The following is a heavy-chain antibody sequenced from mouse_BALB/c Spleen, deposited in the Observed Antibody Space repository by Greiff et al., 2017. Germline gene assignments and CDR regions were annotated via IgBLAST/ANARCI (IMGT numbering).Heavy chain of an antibody. CDR2: RHYSGST. Sequence: EVQLVESGPDLVKPSQSLSLSCTVSGYSFTSGYSWHLIRPLPGNQLEWVGYRHYSGSTNYNPSLKSRISITRDTSKNPFFLQLKSVTTEDTATYCCAVQEAMDYWGQGTSVTVSS. CDR3: AVQEAMDY. CDR1: GYSFTSGYS. V-gene: IGHV3-1*02. J-gene: IGHJ4*01.